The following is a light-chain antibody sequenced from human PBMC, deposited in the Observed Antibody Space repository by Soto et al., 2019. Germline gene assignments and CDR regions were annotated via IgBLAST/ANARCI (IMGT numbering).Light chain of an antibody. CDR2: GDS. CDR1: QSVGST. Sequence: EIVMTQSPVTLSVSPGEGATLSCMASQSVGSTLAWFQQKPGQAPRLLIYGDSVRAAGIPARFSGSGSGTEFTLSISSLQSEDFAVYYCQQYNRWPPTTFGQGTKLEIK. J-gene: IGKJ2*01. CDR3: QQYNRWPPTT. V-gene: IGKV3-15*01.